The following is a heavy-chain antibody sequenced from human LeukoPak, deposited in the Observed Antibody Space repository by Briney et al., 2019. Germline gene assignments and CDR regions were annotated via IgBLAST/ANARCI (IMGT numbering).Heavy chain of an antibody. D-gene: IGHD6-13*01. J-gene: IGHJ3*02. CDR2: ISGSGGST. Sequence: GGSLRLSCAASGFTFSSYAMSWVRQAPGKGLEWVSAISGSGGSTYYADSVKGRFTISRDSSKNTLYLQMNSLRAEDRAVDYCAKGRPHRGWASSWAHRKTGAFDIWGQGTMVTVSS. CDR3: AKGRPHRGWASSWAHRKTGAFDI. V-gene: IGHV3-23*01. CDR1: GFTFSSYA.